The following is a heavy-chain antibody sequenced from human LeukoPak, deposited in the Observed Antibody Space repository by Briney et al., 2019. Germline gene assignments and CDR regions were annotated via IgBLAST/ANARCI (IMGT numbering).Heavy chain of an antibody. Sequence: PSETLSLTCSVSGVSISTYYWIWIRQPPAKGLEWMGFFSYSGSTKYNPSLKSRVTMSVDTSKNQFSLKLNSVTAADTAVYYCARELGGRYYFDYWGQGTLVTVSS. J-gene: IGHJ4*02. CDR1: GVSISTYY. CDR3: ARELGGRYYFDY. V-gene: IGHV4-59*12. CDR2: FSYSGST. D-gene: IGHD1-26*01.